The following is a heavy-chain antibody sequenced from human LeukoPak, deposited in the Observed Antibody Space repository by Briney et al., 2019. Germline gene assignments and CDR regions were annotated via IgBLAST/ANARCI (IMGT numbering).Heavy chain of an antibody. Sequence: PGGSLRLSCAASGFTFSSYAMHWVRQAPGKGLEYVSAISSNGGSTYYANSVKGRFTISRDNFKNTLYLQMGSLRAEDMAVYYCARINDYVWGSSPYYFDYWGQGTLVTVSS. CDR3: ARINDYVWGSSPYYFDY. D-gene: IGHD3-16*01. J-gene: IGHJ4*02. CDR2: ISSNGGST. V-gene: IGHV3-64*01. CDR1: GFTFSSYA.